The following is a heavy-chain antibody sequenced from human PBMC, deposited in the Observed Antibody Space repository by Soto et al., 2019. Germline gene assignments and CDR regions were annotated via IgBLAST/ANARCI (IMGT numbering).Heavy chain of an antibody. Sequence: SETLSLTCAVYGGSFRCYYWNWVRQPPGKGLEWIGEINHSESTNYSPSLKSRVTMSVATSKNQFSLKLTSVTAADTAVYYCATRILTAYSFDYWGQGTLVTVSS. J-gene: IGHJ4*02. CDR1: GGSFRCYY. CDR3: ATRILTAYSFDY. V-gene: IGHV4-34*01. D-gene: IGHD3-9*01. CDR2: INHSEST.